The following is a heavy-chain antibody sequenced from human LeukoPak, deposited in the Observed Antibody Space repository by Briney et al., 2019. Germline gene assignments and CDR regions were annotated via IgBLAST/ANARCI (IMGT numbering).Heavy chain of an antibody. CDR1: GFTVSSNY. D-gene: IGHD6-6*01. CDR2: IYSGGST. V-gene: IGHV3-53*01. CDR3: AKDLGYSSSSYLFDY. Sequence: GGSLRLSCAASGFTVSSNYMSWVRQAPGKGLEWVSVIYSGGSTYYADSVKGRFTISRDNSKNTLYLQMNSLRAEDTAVYYCAKDLGYSSSSYLFDYWGQGTLVTVSS. J-gene: IGHJ4*02.